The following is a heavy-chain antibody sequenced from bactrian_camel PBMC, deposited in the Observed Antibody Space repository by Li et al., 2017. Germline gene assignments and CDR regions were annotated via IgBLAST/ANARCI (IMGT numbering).Heavy chain of an antibody. CDR3: AADLGTIWL. CDR2: IDSDGTT. CDR1: EWKYKHSDMYC. D-gene: IGHD6*01. J-gene: IGHJ6*01. Sequence: VQLVESGGGSVQAGGSLTLSCVFSEWKYKHSDMYCMGWFRQAPGKEREGVAAIDSDGTTAYADSVKGRFTVSVDYAKKTLYLQMNSQKTEDTAVYYCAADLGTIWLLGPGDPGHRL. V-gene: IGHV3S53*01.